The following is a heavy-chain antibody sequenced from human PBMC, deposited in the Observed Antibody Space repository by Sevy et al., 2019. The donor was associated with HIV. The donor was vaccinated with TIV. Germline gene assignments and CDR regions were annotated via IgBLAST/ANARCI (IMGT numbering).Heavy chain of an antibody. Sequence: GGSLRLSCAASGFTFDDFAMHWVRQVPGKGLEWVSGLNWDSGIVAYAASVKGRFPISRDNAKNALFLQMNSLRAEDTALYYCAKDIGATGIAVVANWGQGIQVTVSS. CDR1: GFTFDDFA. CDR3: AKDIGATGIAVVAN. V-gene: IGHV3-9*01. D-gene: IGHD6-19*01. J-gene: IGHJ4*02. CDR2: LNWDSGIV.